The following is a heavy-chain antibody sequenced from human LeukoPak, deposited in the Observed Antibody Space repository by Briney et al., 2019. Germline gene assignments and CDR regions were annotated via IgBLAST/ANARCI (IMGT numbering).Heavy chain of an antibody. Sequence: GGSLRLSCAASGFTFSSYSMNWVRQAPGKGLEWVSSVSSSSSYIYYADPVKGRFTISRDNAKNSLYLQMNSLRAEDTAVYYCARDTRAAMAGHDYWGQGTLVTVSS. V-gene: IGHV3-21*01. D-gene: IGHD5-18*01. CDR3: ARDTRAAMAGHDY. CDR2: VSSSSSYI. J-gene: IGHJ4*02. CDR1: GFTFSSYS.